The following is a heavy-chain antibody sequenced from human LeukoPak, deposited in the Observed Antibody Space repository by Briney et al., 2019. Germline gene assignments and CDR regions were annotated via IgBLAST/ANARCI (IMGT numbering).Heavy chain of an antibody. CDR1: GGSISSGDYY. Sequence: SQTLSLTCTVSGGSISSGDYYWSWIRQPPAKGLEWIGYIYYSGSTYYNPSLKSRVTISVDTSKNQFSLKLSSVTAADTAVYYCARVVPAAEYYFDYWGQGTLVTVSS. CDR2: IYYSGST. D-gene: IGHD2-2*01. CDR3: ARVVPAAEYYFDY. V-gene: IGHV4-30-4*01. J-gene: IGHJ4*02.